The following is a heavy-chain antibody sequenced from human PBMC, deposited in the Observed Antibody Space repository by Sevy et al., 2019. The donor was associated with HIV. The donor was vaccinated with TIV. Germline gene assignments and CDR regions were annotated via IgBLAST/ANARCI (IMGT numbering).Heavy chain of an antibody. CDR2: IYSGGST. J-gene: IGHJ6*03. CDR3: ASHYGSGSYYRHNYYMDV. Sequence: GGSLRLSCAASGFTVSSNYMSWVRQAPGKGLEWVSVIYSGGSTYYADSVKGRFTISRDNSKNTLYLQMNSLRAEDTAVYYCASHYGSGSYYRHNYYMDVWGKGTTVTVSS. D-gene: IGHD3-10*01. V-gene: IGHV3-53*01. CDR1: GFTVSSNY.